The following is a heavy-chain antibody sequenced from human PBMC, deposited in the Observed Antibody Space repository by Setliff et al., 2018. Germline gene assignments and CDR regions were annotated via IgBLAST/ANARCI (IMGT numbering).Heavy chain of an antibody. D-gene: IGHD1-26*01. CDR3: ARAPPNRYSGSYEYFYMDV. V-gene: IGHV4-34*01. Sequence: PSETLSLTCAVYGGSFSGYYWSWIRQPPGKGLEWIGEINHSGSTNYNPSLKSRVTLSVDTSKNQFSLKVSSVTAADTAVYYCARAPPNRYSGSYEYFYMDVWGKGTTVTVSS. CDR2: INHSGST. J-gene: IGHJ6*03. CDR1: GGSFSGYY.